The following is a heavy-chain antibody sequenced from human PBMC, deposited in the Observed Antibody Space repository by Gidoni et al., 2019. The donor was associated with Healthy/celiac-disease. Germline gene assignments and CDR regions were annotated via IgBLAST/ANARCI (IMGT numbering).Heavy chain of an antibody. V-gene: IGHV3-33*01. CDR2: IWYDGSNK. Sequence: GMHWVRQAPGKGLEWVAVIWYDGSNKYYADSVKGRFTISRDNSKNTLYLQMNSLRAEDTAVYYCARGYSYGPTLGEYDYWGQGTLVTVSS. D-gene: IGHD5-18*01. J-gene: IGHJ4*02. CDR3: ARGYSYGPTLGEYDY. CDR1: G.